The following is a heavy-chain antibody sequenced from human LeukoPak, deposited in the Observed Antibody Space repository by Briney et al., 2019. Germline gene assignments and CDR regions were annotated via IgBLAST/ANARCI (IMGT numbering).Heavy chain of an antibody. V-gene: IGHV4-59*01. CDR2: IYYTGNT. D-gene: IGHD3-22*01. CDR3: AREEWYYDSSGSLASNWFDP. Sequence: SETLSPTCTVSGGSIGGYYWNWIRQSPEKGLECIGYIYYTGNTDYNPSLKSRVTISVDTSKNQFSLKLSSVTAADTAVYYCAREEWYYDSSGSLASNWFDPWGQGTLVTVSS. CDR1: GGSIGGYY. J-gene: IGHJ5*02.